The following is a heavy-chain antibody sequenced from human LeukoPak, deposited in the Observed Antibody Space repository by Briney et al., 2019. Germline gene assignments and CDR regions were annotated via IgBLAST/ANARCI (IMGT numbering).Heavy chain of an antibody. J-gene: IGHJ4*02. CDR2: ISGIGGST. CDR1: GFTFSSYA. V-gene: IGHV3-23*01. CDR3: AKDQDPYYFDY. Sequence: GGSLRLSCAASGFTFSSYAISRVRQAPGKGLEWVSTISGIGGSTYYADSVKGRFTISRDNSKNTLFLQMNSLRAEDTAVYYCAKDQDPYYFDYWGQGTLVTVSS.